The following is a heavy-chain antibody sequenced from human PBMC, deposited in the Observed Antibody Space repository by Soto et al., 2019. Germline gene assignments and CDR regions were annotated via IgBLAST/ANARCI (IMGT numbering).Heavy chain of an antibody. Sequence: ASVKVSCKASGYTFTSYDINWVRQATGQGLEWMGWMNPNSGNTGYAQKFQGRVTMTRNTSISTAYMELISLRSEDTAVYYCARVEVVAATGYYYYYYGMDVWGEGTTVT. CDR1: GYTFTSYD. V-gene: IGHV1-8*01. CDR3: ARVEVVAATGYYYYYYGMDV. J-gene: IGHJ6*02. CDR2: MNPNSGNT. D-gene: IGHD2-15*01.